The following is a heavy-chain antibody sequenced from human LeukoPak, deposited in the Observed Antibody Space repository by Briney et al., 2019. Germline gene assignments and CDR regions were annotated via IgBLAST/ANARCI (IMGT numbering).Heavy chain of an antibody. CDR2: MSPNNGHT. CDR1: GYTFTTYD. J-gene: IGHJ5*02. CDR3: ARNPYGTGHFDP. D-gene: IGHD2-8*02. V-gene: IGHV1-8*01. Sequence: ASVKVSCKASGYTFTTYDINWVRQATGRGLEWLGWMSPNNGHTGYAQKFQGRVTPTRDTSINTAYMELSSLTSEDTAVYYCARNPYGTGHFDPWGQGSLVTVSS.